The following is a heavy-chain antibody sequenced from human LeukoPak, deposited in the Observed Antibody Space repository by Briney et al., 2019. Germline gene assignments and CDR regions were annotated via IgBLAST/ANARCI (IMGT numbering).Heavy chain of an antibody. Sequence: GGSLRLSCAASGFTFSSNYMSWVRQAPGRGLEWVANIKQDGSEKYYVDSVKGRFTISRDNAKNSLYLQMNSLRAEDTAVYYCARDQGGIVVVPAADGFDYWGQGTLVTVSS. CDR1: GFTFSSNY. CDR3: ARDQGGIVVVPAADGFDY. J-gene: IGHJ4*02. V-gene: IGHV3-7*01. CDR2: IKQDGSEK. D-gene: IGHD2-2*01.